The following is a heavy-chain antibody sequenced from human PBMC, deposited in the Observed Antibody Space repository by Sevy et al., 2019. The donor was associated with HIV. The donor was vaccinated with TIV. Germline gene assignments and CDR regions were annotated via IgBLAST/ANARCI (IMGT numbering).Heavy chain of an antibody. V-gene: IGHV3-66*01. J-gene: IGHJ6*02. Sequence: GGSLRLSCAASEFSVSDNYMSWVRQAPGKGLEWVSTIYSGGSTFYADSVKGRFTISRDNSKNTLNLHMNSLRAEDTAVYYCARDRYYDASGYYYYYYCLDVWGQGTTVTVSS. D-gene: IGHD3-22*01. CDR1: EFSVSDNY. CDR3: ARDRYYDASGYYYYYYCLDV. CDR2: IYSGGST.